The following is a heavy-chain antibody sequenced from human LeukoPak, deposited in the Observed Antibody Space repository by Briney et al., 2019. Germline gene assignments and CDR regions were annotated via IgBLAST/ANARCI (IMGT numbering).Heavy chain of an antibody. CDR3: AKGVRGIAAADDAFDI. CDR1: GFTFSSYA. D-gene: IGHD6-13*01. V-gene: IGHV3-30*04. CDR2: ISYDGSNK. J-gene: IGHJ3*02. Sequence: GGSLRLSCAASGFTFSSYAMHWVRQAPGKGLEWVAVISYDGSNKYYADSVKGRFTISRDNSKNTLYLQMNSLTAEDTAVYYCAKGVRGIAAADDAFDIWGQGTMVTVSS.